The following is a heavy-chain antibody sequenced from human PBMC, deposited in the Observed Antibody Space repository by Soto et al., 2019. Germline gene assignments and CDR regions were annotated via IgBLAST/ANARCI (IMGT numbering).Heavy chain of an antibody. CDR2: INQSGST. D-gene: IGHD6-19*01. Sequence: QVQLQQWGAGLLKPSETLSLTCAVSGGSFSGYYWSWIRQAPGQGLEWIGEINQSGSTNYNPSLKSRVTISVDTSKNQFSLNPTSVTAADTAVYYCARVSGWYVKWFDPWGQGALVTVSS. J-gene: IGHJ5*02. CDR1: GGSFSGYY. CDR3: ARVSGWYVKWFDP. V-gene: IGHV4-34*01.